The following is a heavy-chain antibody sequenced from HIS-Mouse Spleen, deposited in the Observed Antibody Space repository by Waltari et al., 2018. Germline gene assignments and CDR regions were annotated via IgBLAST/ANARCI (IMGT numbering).Heavy chain of an antibody. CDR2: ISYSGST. CDR3: AREIPYSSSWYDWYFDL. J-gene: IGHJ2*01. Sequence: QLQLQESGPGLVKPSETLSLTCTVSGGSISSSSYYWGWFRQPPGKGLEWIGIISYSGSTYYNPSLKSRVTISVDTSKNQFSLKLSSVTAADTAVYYCAREIPYSSSWYDWYFDLWGRGTLVTVSS. D-gene: IGHD6-13*01. CDR1: GGSISSSSYY. V-gene: IGHV4-39*07.